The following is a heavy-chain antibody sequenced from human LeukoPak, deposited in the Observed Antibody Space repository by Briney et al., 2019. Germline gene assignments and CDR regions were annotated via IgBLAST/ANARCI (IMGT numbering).Heavy chain of an antibody. CDR2: IKQDGSEK. D-gene: IGHD3-10*01. V-gene: IGHV3-7*01. CDR3: AREDLWFGETPFDY. Sequence: GGSLRLSCAASGFTFSSYWMSWVRQAPGKGLEWVANIKQDGSEKYYVDSVKGRFTISRDNAKNTLYLQMNSLRAEDTAVYYCAREDLWFGETPFDYWGQGTLVTASS. CDR1: GFTFSSYW. J-gene: IGHJ4*02.